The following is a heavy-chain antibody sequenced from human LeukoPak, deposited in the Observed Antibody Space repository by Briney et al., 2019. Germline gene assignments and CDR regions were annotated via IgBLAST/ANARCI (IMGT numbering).Heavy chain of an antibody. CDR2: INHGGST. CDR3: ARRPSITMVRGVITGGYYYYMDV. CDR1: GGSFSGYY. D-gene: IGHD3-10*01. J-gene: IGHJ6*03. Sequence: PSETLSLTCAVYGGSFSGYYWSWIRQPPGKGLEWMAEINHGGSTNYNPSPKSRVTRSVDTSKNQFSLKLSSVTAADTAVYYCARRPSITMVRGVITGGYYYYMDVWGKGTTVTISS. V-gene: IGHV4-34*01.